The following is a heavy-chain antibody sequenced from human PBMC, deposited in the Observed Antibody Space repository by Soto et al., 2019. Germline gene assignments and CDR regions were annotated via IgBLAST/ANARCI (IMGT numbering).Heavy chain of an antibody. CDR2: ISGSGGST. D-gene: IGHD3-10*01. V-gene: IGHV3-23*01. CDR1: GFTFRSYA. Sequence: PGGSLRLSCAASGFTFRSYAMSWVRQAPGKGLEWVSGISGSGGSTYYADSVKGRFTISRDNSKNTLSLQMNSLRAEDTAVYFWAKVPGYGSGSLDYWGQGTLVTVAS. J-gene: IGHJ4*02. CDR3: AKVPGYGSGSLDY.